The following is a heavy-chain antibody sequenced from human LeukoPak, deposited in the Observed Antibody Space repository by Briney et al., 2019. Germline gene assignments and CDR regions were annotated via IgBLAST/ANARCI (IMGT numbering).Heavy chain of an antibody. D-gene: IGHD3-22*01. CDR3: ASGEWNDSSGYYGY. CDR1: GGSISGPYSY. V-gene: IGHV4-61*05. J-gene: IGHJ4*02. Sequence: PSETLSLTCTVSGGSISGPYSYWGWIRQPPGKGLEWIGRIYTSGSTNYNPSLKSRVTMSVDTSKNQFSLKLSSVTAADTAVYYCASGEWNDSSGYYGYWGQGTLVTVSS. CDR2: IYTSGST.